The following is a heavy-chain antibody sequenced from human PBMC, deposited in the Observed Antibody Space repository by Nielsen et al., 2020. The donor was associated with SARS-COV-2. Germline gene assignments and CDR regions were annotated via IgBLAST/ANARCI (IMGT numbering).Heavy chain of an antibody. D-gene: IGHD2-8*01. CDR2: ISSSSTI. Sequence: GESLKISCAASGFTFSSYSMNWVRQAPGKGLEWVSYISSSSTIYYADSVKGRFTISRDNAKNSLYLQMNSLRAEDTAVYYCARENIVLMVYAYFDYWGQGTLVTVSS. CDR1: GFTFSSYS. CDR3: ARENIVLMVYAYFDY. J-gene: IGHJ4*02. V-gene: IGHV3-48*01.